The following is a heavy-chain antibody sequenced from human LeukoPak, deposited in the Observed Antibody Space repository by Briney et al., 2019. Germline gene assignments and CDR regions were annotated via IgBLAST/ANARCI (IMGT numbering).Heavy chain of an antibody. CDR1: GGSFSGYY. CDR3: ARRSKAVASNWFDP. V-gene: IGHV4-34*01. D-gene: IGHD6-19*01. J-gene: IGHJ5*02. CDR2: IDHSGST. Sequence: SETLSLTCAVYGGSFSGYYWSWIRQPPGKGLEWIGEIDHSGSTNYNPSLKSRVTISVDTSKNQFSLKLSSVTAADTAVYYCARRSKAVASNWFDPWGQGTLVTVSS.